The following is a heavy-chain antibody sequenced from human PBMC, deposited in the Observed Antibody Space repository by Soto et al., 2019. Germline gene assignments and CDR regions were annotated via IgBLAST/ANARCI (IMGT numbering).Heavy chain of an antibody. Sequence: QVQLVQSGAEVKKPGSSVKVSCKASGGTFSSYAISWVRQAPGQGLEWMGGIIPIFGTANYAQKFQGRVTITADESTSTAYMELGSLRSEDTAVYYCARGGEYYYGSGKYNWFDPWGQGTLVTVSS. CDR2: IIPIFGTA. CDR3: ARGGEYYYGSGKYNWFDP. CDR1: GGTFSSYA. J-gene: IGHJ5*02. V-gene: IGHV1-69*01. D-gene: IGHD3-10*01.